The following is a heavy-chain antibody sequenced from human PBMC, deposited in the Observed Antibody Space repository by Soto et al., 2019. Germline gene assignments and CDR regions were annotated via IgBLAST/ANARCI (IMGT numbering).Heavy chain of an antibody. CDR3: ARSPDSSGYYPRWYYYGMDV. Sequence: QVQLQESGPGLVKPSGTLSLTCAVSGGSISSSNWWSWVRQPPGKGLEWIGEIYHSGSTNYIPSLKSRVTISVDKSKNQFSLELSSVTAADTAVYYCARSPDSSGYYPRWYYYGMDVWGQGTTVTVSS. V-gene: IGHV4-4*02. CDR1: GGSISSSNW. J-gene: IGHJ6*02. CDR2: IYHSGST. D-gene: IGHD3-22*01.